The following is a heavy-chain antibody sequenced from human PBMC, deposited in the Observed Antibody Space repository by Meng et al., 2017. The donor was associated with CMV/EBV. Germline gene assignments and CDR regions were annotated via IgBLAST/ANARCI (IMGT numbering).Heavy chain of an antibody. V-gene: IGHV3-7*01. CDR2: INQDGTKI. CDR3: ARIGYTSSSLDY. CDR1: GFTFSRYW. D-gene: IGHD5-18*01. Sequence: GGSLRLSCAASGFTFSRYWRTWVRKAPGKGLEWVANINQDGTKIYYVDSVKGRFTVSRDNARNSVYLQLNSLTVEDTAVYYCARIGYTSSSLDYWGRGALVTVSS. J-gene: IGHJ4*02.